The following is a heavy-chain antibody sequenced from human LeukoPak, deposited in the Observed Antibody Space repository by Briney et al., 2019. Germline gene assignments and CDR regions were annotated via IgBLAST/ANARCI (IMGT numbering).Heavy chain of an antibody. CDR3: ARGYYYDSSGYYSRLSFDDYYYYGMDV. CDR1: GGSISSGGYY. D-gene: IGHD3-22*01. J-gene: IGHJ6*02. CDR2: IYYSGST. Sequence: SQTLSLTCTVSGGSISSGGYYWSWIRQHPGKGLEWIGYIYYSGSTYYNPSLKSRVTISVGTSKNQFSLKLSSVTAADTAVYYCARGYYYDSSGYYSRLSFDDYYYYGMDVWGQGTTVTVSS. V-gene: IGHV4-31*03.